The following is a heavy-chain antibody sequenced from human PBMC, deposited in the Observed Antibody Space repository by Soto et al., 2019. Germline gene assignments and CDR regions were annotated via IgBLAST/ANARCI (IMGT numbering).Heavy chain of an antibody. CDR2: MSYDGTKQ. V-gene: IGHV3-30*18. D-gene: IGHD2-2*01. CDR3: AKEYASTWIDX. CDR1: GFTFSTYG. Sequence: VGSLRLSCAASGFTFSTYGMHWVRQAPGKGLEWVGSMSYDGTKQYYVDSVKGRFNISRDNSSNTLSLQVNSLRDGDTAVYYCAKEYASTWIDXWGQGTMVTVSX. J-gene: IGHJ5*02.